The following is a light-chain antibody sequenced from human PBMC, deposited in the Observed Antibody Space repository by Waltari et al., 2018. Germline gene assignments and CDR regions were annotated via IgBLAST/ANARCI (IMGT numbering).Light chain of an antibody. CDR3: QQYNNWPLT. V-gene: IGKV3-15*01. CDR1: RSVNSN. J-gene: IGKJ4*01. CDR2: GAS. Sequence: SCRTSRSVNSNLAWYQHKPGQAPRLLMYGASTRPTGIPARFSGSESGTEFTLTITSLQSEDFAVYYCQQYNNWPLTFGGWTKVEI.